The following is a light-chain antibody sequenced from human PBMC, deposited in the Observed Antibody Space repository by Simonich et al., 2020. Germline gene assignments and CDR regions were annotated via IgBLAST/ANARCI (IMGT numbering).Light chain of an antibody. V-gene: IGLV2-23*02. CDR3: CSYAGSSTWV. Sequence: QSALTQPASVSGSPGQSITISCTGTSSDVGGYNYVSWYQQHPGKAPQLMIYDVSKRPSVVSNRFSGSKSGNTASLSISGLQAEDEADYYCCSYAGSSTWVFGGGTKLTVL. J-gene: IGLJ3*02. CDR1: SSDVGGYNY. CDR2: DVS.